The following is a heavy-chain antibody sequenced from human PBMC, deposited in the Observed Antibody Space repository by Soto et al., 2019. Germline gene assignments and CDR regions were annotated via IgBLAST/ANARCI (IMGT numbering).Heavy chain of an antibody. CDR2: VNHSGEA. D-gene: IGHD6-19*01. V-gene: IGHV4-34*01. J-gene: IGHJ5*01. Sequence: ASETLSRTCGVDGGSFRNHYRIRGRQPPGKGLEWIGEVNHSGEATSNPALQSRITISLDTPNNQFSLKMTSVTAADTAMYSCTRAVRFQRSSFDSWGQGTKVTVS. CDR3: TRAVRFQRSSFDS. CDR1: GGSFRNHY.